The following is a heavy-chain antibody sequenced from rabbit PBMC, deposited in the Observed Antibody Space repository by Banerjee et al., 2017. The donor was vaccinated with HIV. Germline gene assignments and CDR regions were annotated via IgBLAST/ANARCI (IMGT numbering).Heavy chain of an antibody. CDR3: ESDATAYASYGYGSFDL. D-gene: IGHD6-1*01. Sequence: QALEEAGGDLVKPAAALIPTSKASWGVFSSNQWICWVRQAPGKGLEWIGYIYAGDGGTGDACCANGRFTRSTTSSTSVTMEMLTMTSPTKADSFCESDATAYASYGYGSFDLWGPGTLVTVS. CDR2: IYAGDGGT. V-gene: IGHV1S40*01. CDR1: WGVFSSNQW. J-gene: IGHJ4*01.